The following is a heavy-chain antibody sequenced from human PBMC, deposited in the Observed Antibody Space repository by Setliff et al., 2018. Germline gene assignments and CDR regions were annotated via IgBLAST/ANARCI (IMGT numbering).Heavy chain of an antibody. V-gene: IGHV4-59*08. CDR3: ARVGGLLVATMPFDY. CDR2: VSSSGSP. Sequence: SETLSLTCTVYGGSFSNYYWSWIRQSPGKGLDWIGYVSSSGSPNYSPSFKSRVTMSIDTSKNQFSLKLRSVTAADTAVYFCARVGGLLVATMPFDYWGPGTLVTVSS. CDR1: GGSFSNYY. D-gene: IGHD5-12*01. J-gene: IGHJ4*02.